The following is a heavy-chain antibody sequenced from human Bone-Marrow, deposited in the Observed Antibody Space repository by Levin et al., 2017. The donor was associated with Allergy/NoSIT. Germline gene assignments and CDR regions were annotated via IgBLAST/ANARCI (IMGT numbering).Heavy chain of an antibody. Sequence: SETLSLTCTVSGGSISSDYWSWIRQPPGKALEWIGHIYDSGTTKYNPSLESRVTISVDTSKNQFSLRLNSVTAADTAVYYWAKTPAFCCPNGVCVPQSFWFDPWGQGTLVTVSS. CDR3: AKTPAFCCPNGVCVPQSFWFDP. D-gene: IGHD2-8*01. CDR1: GGSISSDY. J-gene: IGHJ5*02. CDR2: IYDSGTT. V-gene: IGHV4-59*01.